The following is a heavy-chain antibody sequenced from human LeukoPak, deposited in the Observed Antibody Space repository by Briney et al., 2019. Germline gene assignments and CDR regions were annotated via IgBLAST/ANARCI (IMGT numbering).Heavy chain of an antibody. Sequence: GSLTLFWAASGFTFSSYAMSWVRPAPGEGLEWVSAIIGSGGTTNYADSVKGRFTHPRENSKNTLYLQMNSLRAEDTAVYYCAKDAGYCSGGSCPHYFDYWGQGTLVTVSS. CDR1: GFTFSSYA. V-gene: IGHV3-23*01. J-gene: IGHJ4*02. D-gene: IGHD2-15*01. CDR2: IIGSGGTT. CDR3: AKDAGYCSGGSCPHYFDY.